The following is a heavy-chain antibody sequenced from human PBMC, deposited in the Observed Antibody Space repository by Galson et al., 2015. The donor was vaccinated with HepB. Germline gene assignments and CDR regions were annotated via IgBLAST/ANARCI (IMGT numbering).Heavy chain of an antibody. CDR1: GLTFSSYG. CDR2: ISYDGSNK. Sequence: SLRLSCAASGLTFSSYGMHWVRQAPGKGLEWVAVISYDGSNKYYADSVKGRFTISRDNSKNTLYLQMNSLRAEDTAVYYCAKDQPPIGSSGSGYFDYWGQGTLVTVSS. CDR3: AKDQPPIGSSGSGYFDY. J-gene: IGHJ4*02. V-gene: IGHV3-30*18. D-gene: IGHD6-19*01.